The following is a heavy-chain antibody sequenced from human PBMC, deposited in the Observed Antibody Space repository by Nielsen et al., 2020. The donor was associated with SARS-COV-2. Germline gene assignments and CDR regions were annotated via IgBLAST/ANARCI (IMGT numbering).Heavy chain of an antibody. Sequence: ASAKVSCKASGYTFTNYYMHWVRQAPGQGLEWMGIINTSDGSTTYAQKFQGRVTMTRDTSTRTVYMELRSLRSEETAVYYCARDDAVTMYYYTYYGMDVWGQGTTVTVSS. J-gene: IGHJ6*02. D-gene: IGHD4-17*01. CDR1: GYTFTNYY. CDR2: INTSDGST. V-gene: IGHV1-46*01. CDR3: ARDDAVTMYYYTYYGMDV.